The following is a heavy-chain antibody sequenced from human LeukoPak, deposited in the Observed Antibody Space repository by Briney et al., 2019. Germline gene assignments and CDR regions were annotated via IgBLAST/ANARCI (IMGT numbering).Heavy chain of an antibody. CDR2: IYHSGST. J-gene: IGHJ6*03. CDR3: ARDRKYYYHMDV. V-gene: IGHV4-39*07. D-gene: IGHD1-14*01. Sequence: SETLSLTCTVSGGSISSGTYYWGWIRQPPGKGLEWIGSIYHSGSTHYNPSLKSRVTISVDTSKNQFSLKLSSLTAADTAVYYCARDRKYYYHMDVWGKGTTVTVSS. CDR1: GGSISSGTYY.